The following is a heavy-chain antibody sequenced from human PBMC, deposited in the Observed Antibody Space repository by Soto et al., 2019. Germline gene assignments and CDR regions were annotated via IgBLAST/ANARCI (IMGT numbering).Heavy chain of an antibody. J-gene: IGHJ4*02. Sequence: GGSLRLSCVASGFSISNYEMNWVRQAPGKGLEWVSYISGSGSTVYYADSVKGRFTISRDNAKNSLYLQINTLRVEDTAIYYCARNPSGQWVVPLYCDLWGQGTLVTVSS. D-gene: IGHD6-19*01. CDR1: GFSISNYE. V-gene: IGHV3-48*03. CDR2: ISGSGSTV. CDR3: ARNPSGQWVVPLYCDL.